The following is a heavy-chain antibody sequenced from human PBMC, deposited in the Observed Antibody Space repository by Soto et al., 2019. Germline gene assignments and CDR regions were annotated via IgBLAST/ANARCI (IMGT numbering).Heavy chain of an antibody. Sequence: GGSLRLSCAASGFTFSSYAMSWVRQAPGKGLEWVSAISGSGGSTYYADSVKGRFTISRDNSKNTLYLQMNSLRAEDTAVYYCAKDRPYYDILTGGSAFDIWGQGTMVTVSS. D-gene: IGHD3-9*01. CDR2: ISGSGGST. V-gene: IGHV3-23*01. J-gene: IGHJ3*02. CDR3: AKDRPYYDILTGGSAFDI. CDR1: GFTFSSYA.